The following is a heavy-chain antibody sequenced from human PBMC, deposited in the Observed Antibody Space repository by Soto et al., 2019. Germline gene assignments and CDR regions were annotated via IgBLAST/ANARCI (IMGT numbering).Heavy chain of an antibody. CDR2: FYEIDVT. V-gene: IGHV4-59*02. CDR1: GDSVNSYY. J-gene: IGHJ4*02. CDR3: VRAATSCLLALPY. Sequence: PSEPRALTVTVTGDSVNSYYWSWMGQPPGKVLEGMGYFYEIDVTDYIPSLKRRVTISVDTSKNQLSLRLKSVTAADTSVYYCVRAATSCLLALPYWGQGLLASV.